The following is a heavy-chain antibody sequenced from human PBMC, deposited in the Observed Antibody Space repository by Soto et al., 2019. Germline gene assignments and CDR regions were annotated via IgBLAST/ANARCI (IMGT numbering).Heavy chain of an antibody. CDR2: INPNSGGT. CDR1: GYTFTGYY. D-gene: IGHD6-6*01. J-gene: IGHJ6*02. Sequence: ASVKVSCKASGYTFTGYYMHWVRQAPGQGLEWMGWINPNSGGTNYAQKFQGRVTMARDTSISTAYMELSRLRSDDTAVYYCALEAIAARPGYDYGMEVWGQGTTVSVSS. CDR3: ALEAIAARPGYDYGMEV. V-gene: IGHV1-2*02.